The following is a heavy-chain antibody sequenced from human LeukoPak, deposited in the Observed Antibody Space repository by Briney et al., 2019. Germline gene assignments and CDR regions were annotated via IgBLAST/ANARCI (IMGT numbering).Heavy chain of an antibody. CDR1: GYTFTSYY. J-gene: IGHJ4*02. CDR3: ARDRGRDYYDSSGYWPDY. Sequence: ASVKVSCKASGYTFTSYYMHWVRQAPGQGLEWMGIINPSGGSTSYAQKFQGRVTMTRDTSTSTVYMELRSLRSEDTAVYYCARDRGRDYYDSSGYWPDYWGQGTLVTVSS. CDR2: INPSGGST. V-gene: IGHV1-46*01. D-gene: IGHD3-22*01.